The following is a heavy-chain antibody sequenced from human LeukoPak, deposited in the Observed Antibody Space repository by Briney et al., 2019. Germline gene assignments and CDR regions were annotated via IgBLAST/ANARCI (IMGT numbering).Heavy chain of an antibody. CDR2: IYYTGT. V-gene: IGHV4-59*02. Sequence: SETLSLTCTVSGGSVSDYYWSWMRQSPGKGLEWIGYIYYTGTSYNPSLKSRVTISADTSKNQFSLNLSSVTAADTAVYYCASRKLGNDYWGQGTLVTVSS. CDR3: ASRKLGNDY. CDR1: GGSVSDYY. J-gene: IGHJ4*02. D-gene: IGHD7-27*01.